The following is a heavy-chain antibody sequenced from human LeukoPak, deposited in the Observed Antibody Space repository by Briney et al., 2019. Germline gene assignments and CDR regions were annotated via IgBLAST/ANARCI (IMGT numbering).Heavy chain of an antibody. V-gene: IGHV3-33*01. J-gene: IGHJ4*02. CDR1: GFTFSSYG. CDR2: IWYDGSNK. D-gene: IGHD5-18*01. CDR3: ASFPQSSYEDFDY. Sequence: QAGGSLRLSCAASGFTFSSYGMHWVRQAPGKGLEWVAVIWYDGSNKYYADSVKGRFTISRDNSKNTLYLQMNSLRAEDTAVYYCASFPQSSYEDFDYWGQGTLVTVPS.